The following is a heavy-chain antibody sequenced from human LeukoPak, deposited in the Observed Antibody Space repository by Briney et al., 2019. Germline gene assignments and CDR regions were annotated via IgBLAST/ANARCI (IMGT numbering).Heavy chain of an antibody. CDR1: GGTFSSYA. CDR2: ISPIFGTA. Sequence: ASVRLSCKASGGTFSSYAISWVRQAPGQGLEWMGGISPIFGTANYAQKFQGRVTITTDESTSTAYMELSSLRSEDTAVYYCASSSGGSWARRPIDYWGQGTLVTVSS. D-gene: IGHD2-15*01. J-gene: IGHJ4*02. V-gene: IGHV1-69*05. CDR3: ASSSGGSWARRPIDY.